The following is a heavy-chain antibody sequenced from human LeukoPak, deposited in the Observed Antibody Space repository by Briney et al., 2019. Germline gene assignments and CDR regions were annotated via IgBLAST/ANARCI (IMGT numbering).Heavy chain of an antibody. V-gene: IGHV4-38-2*02. CDR1: GGSFSGYY. J-gene: IGHJ4*02. D-gene: IGHD3-10*01. CDR3: ARDLTRRNVRVLGY. Sequence: SETLSLTCAVYGGSFSGYYWGWIRQPPGKGLEWIGSIYHSGSSYYNPSLNSRVTISVDTSKNQFSLKLSSVTAADTAVYYCARDLTRRNVRVLGYWGQGTLVTVSS. CDR2: IYHSGSS.